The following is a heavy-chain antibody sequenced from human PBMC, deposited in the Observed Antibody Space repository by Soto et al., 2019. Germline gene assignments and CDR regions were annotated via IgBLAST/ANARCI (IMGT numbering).Heavy chain of an antibody. Sequence: ASVKVSCKVSGYTLTELSMHWVRQAPGKGLEWMGGFDPEDGETIYAQKFQGRVTMTEDTSTDTAYMELSSLRSEDTAVYYCATAHYYGSGSRPGGFDYWGQGTLVTVSS. CDR3: ATAHYYGSGSRPGGFDY. CDR2: FDPEDGET. D-gene: IGHD3-10*01. V-gene: IGHV1-24*01. CDR1: GYTLTELS. J-gene: IGHJ4*02.